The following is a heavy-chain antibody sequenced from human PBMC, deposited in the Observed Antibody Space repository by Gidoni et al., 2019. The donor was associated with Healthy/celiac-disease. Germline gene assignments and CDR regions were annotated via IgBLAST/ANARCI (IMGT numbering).Heavy chain of an antibody. CDR1: GGSISSYY. CDR3: ASPTGWSGGFDL. V-gene: IGHV4-59*01. CDR2: IYYRGST. Sequence: QVQLQESGPGLVKPSETLSLTCTVSGGSISSYYWRWIRQPPGKGLEWIGYIYYRGSTNYHPSLKSRVTISVDTSKNQFSLKLSSVTAADTAVYYCASPTGWSGGFDLWGRGTLVTVSS. J-gene: IGHJ2*01. D-gene: IGHD3-3*01.